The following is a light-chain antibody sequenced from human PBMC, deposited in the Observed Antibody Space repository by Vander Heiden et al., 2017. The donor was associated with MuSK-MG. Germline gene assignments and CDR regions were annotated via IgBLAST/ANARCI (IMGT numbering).Light chain of an antibody. J-gene: IGKJ4*01. V-gene: IGKV3-11*01. CDR2: DIP. Sequence: EIVLTQSPATLSLSPGERATLSCRASQSVEKHLAWYQQKPGQPPRLLIYDIPSREPGIAARFRGSGSGTDFTLTISSLEPEDFAVYYCQQRSNWPPLTFGGGTKVEI. CDR1: QSVEKH. CDR3: QQRSNWPPLT.